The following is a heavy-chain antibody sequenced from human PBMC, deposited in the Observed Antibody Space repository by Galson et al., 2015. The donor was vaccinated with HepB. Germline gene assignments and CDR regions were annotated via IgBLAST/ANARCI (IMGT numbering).Heavy chain of an antibody. CDR3: AKEGGYCSSTSCYVDY. CDR1: GFTFSSYA. D-gene: IGHD2-2*01. CDR2: ISGSGGST. Sequence: SLRLSCAASGFTFSSYAMSWVRQAPGKGLEWVSAISGSGGSTYYADSVKGRFTISRDNSKNTLYLQMNSLRAEDTAVYYCAKEGGYCSSTSCYVDYWGQGTLVTVSS. V-gene: IGHV3-23*01. J-gene: IGHJ4*02.